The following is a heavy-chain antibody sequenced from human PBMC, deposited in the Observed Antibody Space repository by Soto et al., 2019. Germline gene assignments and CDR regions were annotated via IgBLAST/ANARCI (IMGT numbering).Heavy chain of an antibody. J-gene: IGHJ1*01. CDR3: AKGRGRAEYFQH. Sequence: QVQLVESGGGVVQPGRSLRLSCAASGFTFSSYGMHWVRRAPGKGLEWVAVISYDGSNKYYADSVKGRFTISRDNSKNTLYLQMNSLRAEDTAVYYCAKGRGRAEYFQHWGQGTLVTVSS. CDR1: GFTFSSYG. V-gene: IGHV3-30*18. CDR2: ISYDGSNK.